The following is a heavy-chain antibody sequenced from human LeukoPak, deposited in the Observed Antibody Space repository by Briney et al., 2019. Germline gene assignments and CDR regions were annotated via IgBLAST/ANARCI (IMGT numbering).Heavy chain of an antibody. Sequence: ASVKVSCKVSGYTLTELSMHWVRQAPGKGLEWMGGFDPEDGETIYEQKFQGRVTMTEDTSTDTAYMELSSLRSEDTAVYYCATASIVGATFLYWGQGTLVTVSS. CDR1: GYTLTELS. CDR3: ATASIVGATFLY. CDR2: FDPEDGET. J-gene: IGHJ4*02. V-gene: IGHV1-24*01. D-gene: IGHD1-26*01.